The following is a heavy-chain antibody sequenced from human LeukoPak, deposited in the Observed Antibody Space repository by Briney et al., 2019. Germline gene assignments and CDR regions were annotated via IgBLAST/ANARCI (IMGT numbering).Heavy chain of an antibody. CDR1: GNTFTTYA. V-gene: IGHV7-4-1*02. J-gene: IGHJ4*02. D-gene: IGHD1-26*01. Sequence: SVKVSCKASGNTFTTYAINWVRQAPGQGLEWMGWINTNTGNPTYAQDYTGRFVFSLDTSVSTTYLQISRLKAEDTAVYYCASGPSYSGSNEYFDSWGQGPLVTVSS. CDR3: ASGPSYSGSNEYFDS. CDR2: INTNTGNP.